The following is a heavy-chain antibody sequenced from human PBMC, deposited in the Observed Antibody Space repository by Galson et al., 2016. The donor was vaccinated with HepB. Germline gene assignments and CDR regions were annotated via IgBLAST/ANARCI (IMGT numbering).Heavy chain of an antibody. D-gene: IGHD6-19*01. J-gene: IGHJ3*02. V-gene: IGHV3-7*01. CDR2: IKEDGSEK. CDR3: AREAVAGDVGAFDI. Sequence: SLRLSCAASGFNFGNYWMSWVRQAPGMGLEWVANIKEDGSEKYYVDSVKGRFTISRDNAHNSLYLQMNSLRAEDTAVYYCAREAVAGDVGAFDIWGQGTMVTFSS. CDR1: GFNFGNYW.